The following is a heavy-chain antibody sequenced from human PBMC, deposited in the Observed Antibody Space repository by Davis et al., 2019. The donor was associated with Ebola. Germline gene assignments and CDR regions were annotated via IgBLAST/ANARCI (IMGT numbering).Heavy chain of an antibody. J-gene: IGHJ4*02. D-gene: IGHD2/OR15-2a*01. CDR1: GFTFSFYG. CDR3: ARDLYYFDY. CDR2: IHYDGNNK. V-gene: IGHV3-30*02. Sequence: GGSLRLSCAASGFTFSFYGMHWVRQAPGKGLEWVAFIHYDGNNKYYADSVKGRFTISRDNSKNTLFLHMNSLRTEDTAVYYCARDLYYFDYWGQGTLVTVSS.